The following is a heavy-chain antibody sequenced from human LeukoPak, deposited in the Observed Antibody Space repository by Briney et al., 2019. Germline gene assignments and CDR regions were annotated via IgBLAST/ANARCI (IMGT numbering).Heavy chain of an antibody. V-gene: IGHV1-2*02. Sequence: GASVKVSCKASGYIFSDYYMHWVRQAPGQGLEWMGWINPDSGGTNYPPKFQGRVTMTRDTSISTAYMEVSRLRSDGTAVYYCARDLRGLGDYLDYWGQGTLVTVSS. J-gene: IGHJ4*02. CDR1: GYIFSDYY. CDR3: ARDLRGLGDYLDY. CDR2: INPDSGGT. D-gene: IGHD1-26*01.